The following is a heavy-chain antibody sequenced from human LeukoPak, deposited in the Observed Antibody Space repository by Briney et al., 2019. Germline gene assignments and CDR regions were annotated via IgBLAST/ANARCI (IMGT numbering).Heavy chain of an antibody. CDR2: INHSGST. J-gene: IGHJ4*02. V-gene: IGHV4-34*01. CDR3: ARALVGIAAAGTGGAFDY. Sequence: SETLSLTCAVYGGSFSGYYWSWIRQPPGKGLEWIGEINHSGSTNYNPSLKSRVTISVDTSKNQFSLKLSSVTAADTAVYYCARALVGIAAAGTGGAFDYWGQGTLVTVSS. CDR1: GGSFSGYY. D-gene: IGHD6-13*01.